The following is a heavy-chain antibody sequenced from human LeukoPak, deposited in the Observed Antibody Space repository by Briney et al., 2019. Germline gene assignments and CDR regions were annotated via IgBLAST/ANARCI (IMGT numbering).Heavy chain of an antibody. V-gene: IGHV4-39*02. D-gene: IGHD3-16*01. CDR1: GGSISSSSYY. CDR2: IHYSGST. Sequence: SETLSLTCTVSGGSISSSSYYWGWIRQPPGKGLEWIGSIHYSGSTYYNPSLKSRVTISVDTSKNQFSLKLSSVTAADTAVYYCARDRVMARALPHYYYYMDVWGKGTTVTVSS. J-gene: IGHJ6*03. CDR3: ARDRVMARALPHYYYYMDV.